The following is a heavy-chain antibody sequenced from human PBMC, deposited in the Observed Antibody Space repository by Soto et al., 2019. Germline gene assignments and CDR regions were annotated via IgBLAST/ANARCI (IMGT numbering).Heavy chain of an antibody. V-gene: IGHV3-9*01. Sequence: EVQLVESGGGLVQPGRSLRLSCAASGFTFDDYGMHWIRQAPGKGLEWVSGISWNSGSIGYADSVKGRFTISRDNAKNSLYLQMNSLRAEDTALYYCAKHFGGYSGSFDYWGQGTLVTVSS. CDR1: GFTFDDYG. CDR2: ISWNSGSI. J-gene: IGHJ4*02. CDR3: AKHFGGYSGSFDY. D-gene: IGHD5-12*01.